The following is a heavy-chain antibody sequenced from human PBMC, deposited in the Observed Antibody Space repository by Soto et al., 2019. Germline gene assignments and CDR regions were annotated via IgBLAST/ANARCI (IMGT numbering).Heavy chain of an antibody. V-gene: IGHV3-30-3*01. J-gene: IGHJ6*02. CDR2: ISCDGNNK. Sequence: GGSLRLSCAASGFTFSRFSMHWVRQAPGKGLAWVAVISCDGNNKHFAESVKGRFSISRDDSKNTVYLEMNNLRGDDSAVYYCARDHGMFLSYYYYGMDVWGQGTTVTVSS. D-gene: IGHD3-10*02. CDR3: ARDHGMFLSYYYYGMDV. CDR1: GFTFSRFS.